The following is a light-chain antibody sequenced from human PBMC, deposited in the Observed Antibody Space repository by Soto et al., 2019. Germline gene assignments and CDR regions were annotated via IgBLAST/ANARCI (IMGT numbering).Light chain of an antibody. V-gene: IGKV3D-20*02. J-gene: IGKJ4*01. CDR1: QSVSITY. CDR2: GAS. Sequence: EIVLTHSPGTLSFSPGEIATLSFRAIQSVSITYLAWYQQKPGQAPRLLIYGASSRATGIPDRFSGSGSGTDFTLIISSLEPEDFAVYYCQQRSNWPPLTFGGGTKVDIK. CDR3: QQRSNWPPLT.